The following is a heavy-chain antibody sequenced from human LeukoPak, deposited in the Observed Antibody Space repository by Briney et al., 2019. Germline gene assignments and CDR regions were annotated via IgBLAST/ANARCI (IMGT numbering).Heavy chain of an antibody. V-gene: IGHV1-69*13. D-gene: IGHD2-2*01. CDR3: AFQLPPQTDYYYYYMDV. CDR1: GGTFSSYA. Sequence: ASVKVSCKASGGTFSSYAISWVRQAPGQGLEWMGGIIPIFGTANYAQKFQGRVTITADESTSTAYMERVSRSSKDRAGYYFAFQLPPQTDYYYYYMDVWGKGTTVTISS. J-gene: IGHJ6*03. CDR2: IIPIFGTA.